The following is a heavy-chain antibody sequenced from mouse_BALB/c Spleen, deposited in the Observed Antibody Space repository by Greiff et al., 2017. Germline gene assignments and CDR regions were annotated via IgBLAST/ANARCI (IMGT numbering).Heavy chain of an antibody. D-gene: IGHD1-1*01. Sequence: VQLQQSGAELVRPGASVTLSCKASGYTFTDYEMHWVKQTPVHGLEWIGAIDPETGGTAYNQKFKGKATLTADKSSSTAYMELRSLTSEASAVYYYTRVRNYCGSSYDAMDYWGQGTSVTVSS. CDR2: IDPETGGT. V-gene: IGHV1-15*01. CDR1: GYTFTDYE. J-gene: IGHJ4*01. CDR3: TRVRNYCGSSYDAMDY.